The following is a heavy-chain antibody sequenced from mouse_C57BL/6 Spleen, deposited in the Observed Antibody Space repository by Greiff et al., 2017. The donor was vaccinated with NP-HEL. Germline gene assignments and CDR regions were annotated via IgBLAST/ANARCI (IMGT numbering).Heavy chain of an antibody. CDR1: GYTFTDYE. CDR2: IDPETGGT. V-gene: IGHV1-15*01. J-gene: IGHJ2*01. CDR3: TTAQATPDG. Sequence: VQLQQSGAELVRPGASVTLSCKASGYTFTDYEMHWVKQTPVHGLEWIGAIDPETGGTAYNQKFKGKAILTADKSSSTAYMELRSLTSEDSAVYYCTTAQATPDGWGQGTTLTVAS. D-gene: IGHD3-2*02.